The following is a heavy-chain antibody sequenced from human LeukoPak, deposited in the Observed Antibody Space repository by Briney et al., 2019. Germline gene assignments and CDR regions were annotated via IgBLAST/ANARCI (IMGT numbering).Heavy chain of an antibody. CDR1: GFTFSRFS. Sequence: GGSLRLSCAASGFTFSRFSMNWVRQAPGKGLEWISYISSSSSVIHYADSVKGRFTISRDNAKNSLYLQMNSLRAEDTAVYYCARKLLLTSPPLFGVIGYWGQGTLVTVSS. J-gene: IGHJ4*02. CDR3: ARKLLLTSPPLFGVIGY. CDR2: ISSSSSVI. V-gene: IGHV3-48*01. D-gene: IGHD3-3*01.